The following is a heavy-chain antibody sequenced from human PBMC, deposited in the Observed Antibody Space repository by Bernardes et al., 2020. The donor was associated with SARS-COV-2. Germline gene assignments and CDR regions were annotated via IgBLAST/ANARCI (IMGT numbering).Heavy chain of an antibody. D-gene: IGHD2-15*01. J-gene: IGHJ6*02. CDR3: ARDLALPNCSGGSCYGYYYYGMDV. V-gene: IGHV3-74*01. CDR1: GFTFSSYW. CDR2: INSDGSST. Sequence: GGSLRLSCAASGFTFSSYWMHWVRQAPGKGLVWVSRINSDGSSTSYADSVKGRFTISRDNAKNTLYLQMNSLRAEDTAVYYCARDLALPNCSGGSCYGYYYYGMDVWGQGTTVTVSS.